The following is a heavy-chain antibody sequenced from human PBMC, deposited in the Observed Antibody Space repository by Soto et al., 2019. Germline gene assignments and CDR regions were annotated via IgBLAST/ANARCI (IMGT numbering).Heavy chain of an antibody. J-gene: IGHJ6*01. V-gene: IGHV4-61*01. CDR2: IYYSGST. CDR3: ARLVDRLLGEYYYGMDG. CDR1: GCSRISGSDH. D-gene: IGHD3-16*01. Sequence: WVPPPLPCPVFGCSRISGSDHRSRHRPPPGKGLEWIGYIYYSGSTNYNPSLKSRVTISVDTSKNQFSLKLSSVAAADTAVYYCARLVDRLLGEYYYGMDGWGNGSTVTVSS.